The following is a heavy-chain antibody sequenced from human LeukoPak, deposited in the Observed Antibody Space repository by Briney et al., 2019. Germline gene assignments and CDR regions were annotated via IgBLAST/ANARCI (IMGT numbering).Heavy chain of an antibody. V-gene: IGHV1-2*02. CDR1: GYTFTGYY. Sequence: HGASVKVSCKASGYTFTGYYIHWVRQAPGQGLEWMGWINPNSGGTNFAQNFQGRVTMTRDTSISTVYMELSRLRSDDTAAYYCAREDRPPYCSSASCSLPLDYWGQGTLVTVSS. D-gene: IGHD2-2*01. CDR2: INPNSGGT. J-gene: IGHJ4*02. CDR3: AREDRPPYCSSASCSLPLDY.